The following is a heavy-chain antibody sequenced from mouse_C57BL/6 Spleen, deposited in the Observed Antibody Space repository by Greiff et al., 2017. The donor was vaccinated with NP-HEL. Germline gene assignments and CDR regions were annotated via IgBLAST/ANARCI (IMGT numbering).Heavy chain of an antibody. CDR1: GYTFTSYW. CDR2: IDPSDSET. D-gene: IGHD2-2*01. J-gene: IGHJ3*01. V-gene: IGHV1-52*01. CDR3: ARTGYDSVAY. Sequence: QVQLQQPGAELVRPGSSVKLSCKASGYTFTSYWMHWVKHRPIQGLEWIGNIDPSDSETHYNQKFKDKATLTVDKSSSTAYMQLSSLTSEDSAVYYCARTGYDSVAYWGQGTLVTVSA.